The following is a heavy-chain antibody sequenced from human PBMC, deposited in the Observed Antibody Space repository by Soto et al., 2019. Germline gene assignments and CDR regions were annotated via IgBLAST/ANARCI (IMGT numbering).Heavy chain of an antibody. CDR2: INHSGST. V-gene: IGHV4-34*01. CDR3: ARARVAVAGTLDY. CDR1: GGSFSGYC. J-gene: IGHJ4*02. D-gene: IGHD6-19*01. Sequence: SETLSLTFAVYGGSFSGYCWNWIRQSPGKGLEWIGEINHSGSTNYNASLKSRVTISVDRSKKQFSLKLRSVTAADTAFYYCARARVAVAGTLDYWGQGTLVTVSS.